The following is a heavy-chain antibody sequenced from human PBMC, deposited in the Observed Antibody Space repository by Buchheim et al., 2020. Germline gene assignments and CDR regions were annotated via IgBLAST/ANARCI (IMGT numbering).Heavy chain of an antibody. V-gene: IGHV1-69*04. D-gene: IGHD2-15*01. Sequence: QVQLVQSGAEVKKPGSSVKVSCKASGGTFSSYAISWVRQAPGQGLEWMGRIIPILGIANYAQKFQGRVTITADKSPSTAYMELSSLRSEDTAVYYCARTFDCSGGSCPLGYYYYYGMDVWGQGTT. J-gene: IGHJ6*02. CDR2: IIPILGIA. CDR1: GGTFSSYA. CDR3: ARTFDCSGGSCPLGYYYYYGMDV.